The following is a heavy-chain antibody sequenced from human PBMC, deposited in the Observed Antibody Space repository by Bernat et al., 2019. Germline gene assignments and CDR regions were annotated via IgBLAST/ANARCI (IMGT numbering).Heavy chain of an antibody. CDR1: GFTFSSYG. CDR2: IWYDGSNK. D-gene: IGHD1-26*01. J-gene: IGHJ4*02. Sequence: QVQLVESGGGVVQPGRSLRLSCAASGFTFSSYGMHWVRQAPGKGLEWVAVIWYDGSNKYYADSVKGRFTISRDNSKNTLYLQMNSLRAEDTAVYYCARDGLKWGLGGGHFDYWGQGTLVTVSS. V-gene: IGHV3-33*01. CDR3: ARDGLKWGLGGGHFDY.